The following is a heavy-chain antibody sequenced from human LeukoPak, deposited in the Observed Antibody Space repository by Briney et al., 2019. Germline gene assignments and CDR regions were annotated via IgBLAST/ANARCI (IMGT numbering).Heavy chain of an antibody. V-gene: IGHV4-39*07. CDR1: GASISRTNFH. CDR3: ARDLYDSTTQHHPPHFDS. CDR2: IYHTGST. J-gene: IGHJ4*02. Sequence: SETLSLTCTVSGASISRTNFHWGWIRQAPGKGLEWIGSIYHTGSTFYNPSLKGRLTISVDSSMNQFSLKMRFVTAADTAVYYCARDLYDSTTQHHPPHFDSWGQGTLVTVSS. D-gene: IGHD2/OR15-2a*01.